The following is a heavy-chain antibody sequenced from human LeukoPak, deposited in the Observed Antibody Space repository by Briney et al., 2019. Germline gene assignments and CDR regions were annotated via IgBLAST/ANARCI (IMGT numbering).Heavy chain of an antibody. V-gene: IGHV3-21*01. CDR3: ARGDYGDYADDAFDI. D-gene: IGHD4-17*01. CDR1: GFTFSSYS. Sequence: GGSLRLSCAASGFTFSSYSMNWVRQAPGKGLEWVSSISSSSSYIYYADSVKGRFTISRDNAKNSLYLQMNSLRAEDTAVYYCARGDYGDYADDAFDIWGQGTMVTVSS. CDR2: ISSSSSYI. J-gene: IGHJ3*02.